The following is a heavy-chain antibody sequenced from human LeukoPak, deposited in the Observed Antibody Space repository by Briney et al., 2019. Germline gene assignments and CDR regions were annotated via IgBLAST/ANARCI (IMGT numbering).Heavy chain of an antibody. V-gene: IGHV5-51*01. CDR1: GDTSIDTY. CDR3: ARVLHGISLEY. J-gene: IGHJ4*02. CDR2: IYHDGSDT. Sequence: GESLKISFQGSGDTSIDTYISLVRQVAGKALEWMGIIYHDGSDTRYSPSFEGQVTISVDHSIRTAYLQWTSLKTSDTAMYYCARVLHGISLEYGGQGALVTVSS.